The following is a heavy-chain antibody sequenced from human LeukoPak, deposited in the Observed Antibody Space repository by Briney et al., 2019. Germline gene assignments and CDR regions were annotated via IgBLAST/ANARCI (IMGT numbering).Heavy chain of an antibody. J-gene: IGHJ4*02. CDR2: IYPGDSDT. Sequence: GESLKISCKGSGYSFTSYWIGWVRQMPGKGLEWMGIIYPGDSDTRYSPSFQGQVTISADKSISTAYLQWSSLKASDTAMYYCARPNPGGYYDSSGYYGNLGFDYWGQGTLVTVSS. V-gene: IGHV5-51*01. D-gene: IGHD3-22*01. CDR3: ARPNPGGYYDSSGYYGNLGFDY. CDR1: GYSFTSYW.